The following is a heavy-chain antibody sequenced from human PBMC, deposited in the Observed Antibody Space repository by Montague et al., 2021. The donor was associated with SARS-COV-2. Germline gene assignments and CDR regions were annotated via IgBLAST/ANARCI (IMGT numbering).Heavy chain of an antibody. D-gene: IGHD3-3*01. CDR2: IHYSGNT. V-gene: IGHV4-39*01. CDR3: ANMGVGRITIFGVVARGGLDY. Sequence: SETLSLTCTVSGGSISSSSYYWGWIRQPPGKGLEWIGNIHYSGNTYYTPSLKSRVTISVDTSKNQFSLKLSSVTAADTAVYYCANMGVGRITIFGVVARGGLDYWGQGTLVTVSS. CDR1: GGSISSSSYY. J-gene: IGHJ4*02.